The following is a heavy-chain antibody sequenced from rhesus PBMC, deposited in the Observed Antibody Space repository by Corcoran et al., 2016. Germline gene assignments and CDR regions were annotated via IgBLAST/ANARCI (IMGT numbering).Heavy chain of an antibody. D-gene: IGHD4-23*01. J-gene: IGHJ3*01. Sequence: DLVGPGGDLVQPGGSLSRSCVASGFRFTGHGLNGGRQAPGKGLEWFSGLTSASDKFFDPASVRGRFTVSRDNSKNILFLQMNNLRFEDTAVYYCTKDLQYGAFDFWGQGLRVTVSS. CDR1: GFRFTGHG. CDR2: LTSASDKF. CDR3: TKDLQYGAFDF. V-gene: IGHV3S5*01.